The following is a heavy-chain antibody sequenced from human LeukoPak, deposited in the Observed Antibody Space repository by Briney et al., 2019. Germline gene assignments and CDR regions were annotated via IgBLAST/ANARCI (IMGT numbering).Heavy chain of an antibody. Sequence: SETLSLTCTVSGGSITSHFWSWIRQPPGKGLEWIGYIYHSGSTYYNPSLKSRVTISVDRSKNQFSLKLSSVTAADTAVYYCARADSGYDSPFDYWGQGTLVTVSS. CDR2: IYHSGST. V-gene: IGHV4-30-2*01. J-gene: IGHJ4*02. CDR3: ARADSGYDSPFDY. CDR1: GGSITSHF. D-gene: IGHD5-12*01.